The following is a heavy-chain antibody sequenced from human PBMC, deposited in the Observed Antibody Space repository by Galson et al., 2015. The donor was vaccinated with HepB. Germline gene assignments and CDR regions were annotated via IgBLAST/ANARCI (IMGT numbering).Heavy chain of an antibody. V-gene: IGHV3-30*18. J-gene: IGHJ4*02. Sequence: SLRLSCAVSGFTFSSHAMHWVRQAPGEGLEWVADISYGGVDKYYADSVKGRFTISRDNAKNTLYLQMNSLKTEDTAVYYCAKAEVPFSSGWDYYDYWGQGTRVTVSS. CDR3: AKAEVPFSSGWDYYDY. CDR1: GFTFSSHA. CDR2: ISYGGVDK. D-gene: IGHD6-19*01.